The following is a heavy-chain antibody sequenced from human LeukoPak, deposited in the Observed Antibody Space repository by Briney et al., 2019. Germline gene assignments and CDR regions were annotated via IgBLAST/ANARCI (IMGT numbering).Heavy chain of an antibody. Sequence: SETLSLTCTVSGDSVSSHYWSWIRQPPGKGLEWIAYVYYTGTSNYNPSLKSRVTISIDTSKNQFSLKLISVTAADTAVYYCARYSNHVDYFDSWGQGTLVTVS. J-gene: IGHJ4*02. CDR1: GDSVSSHY. D-gene: IGHD4-11*01. V-gene: IGHV4-59*02. CDR3: ARYSNHVDYFDS. CDR2: VYYTGTS.